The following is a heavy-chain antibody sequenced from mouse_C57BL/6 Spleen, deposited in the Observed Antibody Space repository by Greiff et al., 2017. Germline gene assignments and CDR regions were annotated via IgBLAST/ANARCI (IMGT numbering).Heavy chain of an antibody. CDR3: TRGNYYAMDY. D-gene: IGHD2-1*01. CDR1: GYTFTDYE. V-gene: IGHV1-15*01. J-gene: IGHJ4*01. Sequence: QVQLQPSGAELVRPGASVTLSCKASGYTFTDYEMHWVKQTPVHGLEWIGAIDPETGGTAYNQKFKGKAILTADKSSSTTYRELRSLTSEDSAVYYCTRGNYYAMDYWGQGTSVTVSS. CDR2: IDPETGGT.